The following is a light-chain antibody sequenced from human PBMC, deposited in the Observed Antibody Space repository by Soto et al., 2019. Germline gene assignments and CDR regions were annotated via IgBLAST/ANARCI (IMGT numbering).Light chain of an antibody. V-gene: IGKV3-20*01. CDR2: GAS. CDR1: QSVSSSY. J-gene: IGKJ1*01. CDR3: HQRQSWPRT. Sequence: IFLTQSPCTLSLSPWERATLSCRASQSVSSSYLAWYQQKPGQAPRLLIYGASSRATGIPARFSASGSGTDFTLTISDVQPEDFALYYCHQRQSWPRTFGQGTKVDIK.